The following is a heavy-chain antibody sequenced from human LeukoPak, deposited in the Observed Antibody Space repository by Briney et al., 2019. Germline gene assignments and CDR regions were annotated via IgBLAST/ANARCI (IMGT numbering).Heavy chain of an antibody. V-gene: IGHV3-49*03. D-gene: IGHD2-15*01. Sequence: GGSLRLSCTASGFTFGDYAMSWFRQAPGKGLEWVGFIRSKAYGGTTEYAASVKGRFTISRDDSESIAYLQMNSLKTEDTAVYYCTRFPGYCSGGSCFKFDYWGQGTLVTVSS. J-gene: IGHJ4*02. CDR1: GFTFGDYA. CDR2: IRSKAYGGTT. CDR3: TRFPGYCSGGSCFKFDY.